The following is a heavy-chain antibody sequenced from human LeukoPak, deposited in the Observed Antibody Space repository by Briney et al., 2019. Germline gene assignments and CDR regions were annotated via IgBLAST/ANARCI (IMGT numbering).Heavy chain of an antibody. CDR1: GYTFTGYY. J-gene: IGHJ4*02. V-gene: IGHV1-2*04. CDR3: ARVPIQNIVVVPAGFDY. D-gene: IGHD2-2*01. CDR2: INPNSGGT. Sequence: ASVKVSCKASGYTFTGYYMHWVRQAPGQGLEWMGWINPNSGGTNYAQKFQGWVTMTRDTSISTAYMELSRLRSDDTAVYYCARVPIQNIVVVPAGFDYWGQGTLVTVSS.